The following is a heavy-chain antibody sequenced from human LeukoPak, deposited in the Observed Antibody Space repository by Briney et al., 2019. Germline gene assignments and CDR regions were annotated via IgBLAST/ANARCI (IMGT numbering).Heavy chain of an antibody. CDR1: GFSLSTSGVG. CDR3: AHSLEYSSPSLYYYYYYMDV. J-gene: IGHJ6*03. V-gene: IGHV2-5*01. CDR2: IYWNDDK. D-gene: IGHD6-6*01. Sequence: ESGPTLVNPTQTLTLTCTFSGFSLSTSGVGVGWIRQPPGKALEWLALIYWNDDKRYSPSLKSRLTITKDTSKNQVVLTMTNMDPVDTATYYCAHSLEYSSPSLYYYYYYMDVWGKGTTVTVSS.